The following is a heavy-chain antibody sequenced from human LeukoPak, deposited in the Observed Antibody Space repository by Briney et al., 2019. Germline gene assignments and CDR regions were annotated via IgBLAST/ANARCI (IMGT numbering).Heavy chain of an antibody. CDR1: GFTFSSYG. V-gene: IGHV3-30*02. D-gene: IGHD3-16*01. CDR2: IRYDGSNK. CDR3: ATSGGFAFYAFDI. J-gene: IGHJ3*02. Sequence: GGSLRLSCAASGFTFSSYGIHWVRQAPGKGLEWVAFIRYDGSNKYYTDSVKGRFTISRDNSKNTLYLQMNSLRAEDTAVYYCATSGGFAFYAFDIWGQGTMVTVSS.